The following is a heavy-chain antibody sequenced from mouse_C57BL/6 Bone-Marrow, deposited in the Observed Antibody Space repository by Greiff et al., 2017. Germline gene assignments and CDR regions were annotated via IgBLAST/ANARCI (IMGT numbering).Heavy chain of an antibody. CDR3: ALFITTVVAPSFDY. J-gene: IGHJ2*01. V-gene: IGHV1-55*01. CDR1: GYTFTSYW. Sequence: VQLQQPGAELVKPGASVKMSCKASGYTFTSYWITWVKQRPGQGLEWIGDIYPGSGSTNYNEKFKSKATLTVDTSSSTAYMQLSSLTSEDSAVYYCALFITTVVAPSFDYWGQGTTLTVSS. CDR2: IYPGSGST. D-gene: IGHD1-1*01.